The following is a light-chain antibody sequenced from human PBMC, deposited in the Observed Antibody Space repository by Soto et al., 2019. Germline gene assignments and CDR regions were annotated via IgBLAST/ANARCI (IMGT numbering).Light chain of an antibody. J-gene: IGLJ1*01. CDR1: SSDVGSYNL. V-gene: IGLV2-14*02. Sequence: QSALTQPASVSGSPGQSITISCTGTSSDVGSYNLVSWYQQHPGKAPKLMIYEVSKRPSGVSNRFSGSKSGNTASLTISGLQAEDEADYYCSSYTRSSTRVFGTGTKVTVL. CDR2: EVS. CDR3: SSYTRSSTRV.